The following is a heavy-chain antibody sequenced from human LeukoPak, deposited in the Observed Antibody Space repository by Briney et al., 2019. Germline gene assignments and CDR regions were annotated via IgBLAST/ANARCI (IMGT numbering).Heavy chain of an antibody. J-gene: IGHJ3*02. Sequence: ETSETLSLTCAVSGGSISSGGYSWSWIRQPPGKGLEWIGYIYHSGSTYYNPSLKSRVTISVDRSKNQFSLKLSSVTAADTAVYYCARDSRLLSTDFDIWGQGTMVTVSS. CDR3: ARDSRLLSTDFDI. CDR1: GGSISSGGYS. CDR2: IYHSGST. D-gene: IGHD2-15*01. V-gene: IGHV4-30-2*01.